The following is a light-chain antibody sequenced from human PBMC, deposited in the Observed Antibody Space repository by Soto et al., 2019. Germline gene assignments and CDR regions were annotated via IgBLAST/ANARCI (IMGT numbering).Light chain of an antibody. CDR3: GTWDSSLSAVV. CDR1: NSNIGNNY. V-gene: IGLV1-51*01. CDR2: DNN. J-gene: IGLJ2*01. Sequence: QSVLTQPPSVSAAPGQKVTISCSGSNSNIGNNYVSWYQHLPGTAPKLLIYDNNKRPSGIPDRFSGSKSGTSATLGITGLQTGDEADYYCGTWDSSLSAVVFGGGTKL.